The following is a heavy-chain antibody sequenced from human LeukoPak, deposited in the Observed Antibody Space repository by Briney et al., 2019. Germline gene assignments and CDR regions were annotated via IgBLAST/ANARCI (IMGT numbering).Heavy chain of an antibody. Sequence: PSETLSLTCAVYGGSFSGYYWSWIRQPPVKGLEWIGEINHSGSTNYNPSLKSRVTISVDTSKNQFSLKLSSVTAADTAVYYCVRGGIVGATLPVDIWGQGTMVTVSS. J-gene: IGHJ3*02. V-gene: IGHV4-34*01. CDR3: VRGGIVGATLPVDI. D-gene: IGHD1-26*01. CDR1: GGSFSGYY. CDR2: INHSGST.